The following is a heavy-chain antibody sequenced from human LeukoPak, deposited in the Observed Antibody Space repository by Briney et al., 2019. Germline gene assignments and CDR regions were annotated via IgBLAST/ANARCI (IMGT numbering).Heavy chain of an antibody. Sequence: SETLSLTCTVSGASISSSSYYWGWIRQPPGKGMEWIGSVYYSGSTHSNPSLKSRVTISIDTSKNQFSLKLNSVTAADTAVYYCARGEGYCSGGSCHNWFDPWGQGTLVTVPS. CDR1: GASISSSSYY. CDR2: VYYSGST. J-gene: IGHJ5*02. CDR3: ARGEGYCSGGSCHNWFDP. V-gene: IGHV4-39*07. D-gene: IGHD2-15*01.